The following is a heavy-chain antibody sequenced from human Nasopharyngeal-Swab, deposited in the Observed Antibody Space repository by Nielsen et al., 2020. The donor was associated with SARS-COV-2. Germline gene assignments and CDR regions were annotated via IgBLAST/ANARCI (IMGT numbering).Heavy chain of an antibody. J-gene: IGHJ6*02. CDR3: ARRPYSSSSGDYYYGMDV. Sequence: SVKVSCKASGGSFSSYAISWALQAPGQGLEWMGGIIPIFGTANYAQKFQGRVTITADESTSTAYMELSSLRSEDTAVYYCARRPYSSSSGDYYYGMDVWGQGTTVTVSS. CDR2: IIPIFGTA. CDR1: GGSFSSYA. V-gene: IGHV1-69*13. D-gene: IGHD6-6*01.